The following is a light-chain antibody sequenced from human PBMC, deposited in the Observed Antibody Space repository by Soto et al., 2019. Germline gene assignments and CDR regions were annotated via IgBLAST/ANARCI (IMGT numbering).Light chain of an antibody. CDR3: CSYADSYTYV. J-gene: IGLJ1*01. Sequence: SVLTPPRSVSGSPGQSVTISSPGTSSYVGGYNYVSWYQQYPGKAPKLLIYGVTERPSGVPDRFSGSKSGSTASLTISGLQAEDEADYYCCSYADSYTYVFGSGTKVTVL. CDR2: GVT. V-gene: IGLV2-11*01. CDR1: SSYVGGYNY.